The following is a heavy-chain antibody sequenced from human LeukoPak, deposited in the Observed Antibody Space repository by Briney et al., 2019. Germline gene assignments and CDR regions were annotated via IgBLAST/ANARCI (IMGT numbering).Heavy chain of an antibody. V-gene: IGHV1-46*01. CDR2: INPSGGST. Sequence: ASVKVSCKASGYTFTSYYMHWVRQAPGQGLEWMGIINPSGGSTSYAQKFQGRVTMTRDMSTSTVYMELSSLRSEDTAVYYCARDRVSVYYYDSSGLDYWGQGTLVTVSS. CDR3: ARDRVSVYYYDSSGLDY. D-gene: IGHD3-22*01. J-gene: IGHJ4*02. CDR1: GYTFTSYY.